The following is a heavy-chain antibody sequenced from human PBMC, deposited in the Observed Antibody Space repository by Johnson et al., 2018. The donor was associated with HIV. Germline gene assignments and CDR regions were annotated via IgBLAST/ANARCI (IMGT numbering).Heavy chain of an antibody. CDR2: ISSNGGRT. D-gene: IGHD1-26*01. CDR3: AREGAPSARDFGAFDI. V-gene: IGHV3-64*01. Sequence: VQLVESGGGLVQRGGSLRLPCAASGFTFSSYAMHWVRQAPGKGLEYVSAISSNGGRTYYANSVKGRFTISRDNSKNTLYLQMGSLRAEDMAVYYCAREGAPSARDFGAFDIWGQGTMVTVSS. CDR1: GFTFSSYA. J-gene: IGHJ3*02.